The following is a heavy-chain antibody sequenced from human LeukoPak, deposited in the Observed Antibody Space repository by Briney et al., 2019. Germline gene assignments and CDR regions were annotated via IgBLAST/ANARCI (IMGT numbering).Heavy chain of an antibody. CDR2: INDSGST. D-gene: IGHD3-10*01. V-gene: IGHV4-34*01. CDR1: GGSFSGDY. Sequence: PSEALSLPCAVYGGSFSGDYWSWIRQPPGKGLEGIGEINDSGSTNYDPSLKSRVTISVDTSKNQFSLKLSSVTAADTAVYYCARGQNYGSGSYRNYYYYYYGMDVWGQGTTVTVSS. J-gene: IGHJ6*02. CDR3: ARGQNYGSGSYRNYYYYYYGMDV.